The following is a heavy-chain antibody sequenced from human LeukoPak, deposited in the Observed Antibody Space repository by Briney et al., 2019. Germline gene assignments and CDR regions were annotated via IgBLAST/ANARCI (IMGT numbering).Heavy chain of an antibody. CDR1: GFSFSSHW. D-gene: IGHD6-19*01. V-gene: IGHV3-23*01. CDR2: ISGSGGST. Sequence: GSLRLSCAASGFSFSSHWMHWVRQAPGKGLEWVSAISGSGGSTYYADSVKGRFTISRDNSKNTLYLQMNSLRAEDTAVYYCAKDGTGIAVAGSEDAFDIWGQGTMVTVSS. CDR3: AKDGTGIAVAGSEDAFDI. J-gene: IGHJ3*02.